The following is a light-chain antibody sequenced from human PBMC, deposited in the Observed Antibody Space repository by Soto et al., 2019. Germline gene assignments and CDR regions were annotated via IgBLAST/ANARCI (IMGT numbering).Light chain of an antibody. CDR3: QQYNQWPPWT. Sequence: EIGMTHSPATLSGSAGERGTLSCWASQTVATNLAWYQQKPGQAPRLLIYHASTRATGIPARFSGSGSGTEFTLTISSLQSEDFAVYYCQQYNQWPPWTFGQGTKVDIK. CDR2: HAS. CDR1: QTVATN. J-gene: IGKJ1*01. V-gene: IGKV3D-15*01.